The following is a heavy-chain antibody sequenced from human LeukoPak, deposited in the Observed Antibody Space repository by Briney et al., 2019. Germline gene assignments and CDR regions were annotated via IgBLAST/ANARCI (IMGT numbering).Heavy chain of an antibody. CDR2: ISSSSRYK. V-gene: IGHV3-21*06. D-gene: IGHD1-26*01. CDR3: AKDQGVGATHEFDN. Sequence: GGSLRLSCAASGFTFSSYSMNWVRQAPGKGLEWVSSISSSSRYKYYADSVKGRFTISRDNAKNSLYLQMNSLRAEDTAVYYCAKDQGVGATHEFDNWGQGTLVTVSS. J-gene: IGHJ4*02. CDR1: GFTFSSYS.